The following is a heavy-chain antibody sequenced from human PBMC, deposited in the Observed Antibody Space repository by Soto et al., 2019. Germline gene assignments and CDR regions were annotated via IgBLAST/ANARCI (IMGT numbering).Heavy chain of an antibody. CDR1: GGTFSSYA. V-gene: IGHV1-69*01. Sequence: QVQLVQSGAEVKKPGSSVKVSCKASGGTFSSYAISWVRQAPGQGLEWMGGIIPIFGTANYAQKFQGRVTITAEESTSTACMELSRLRSEDTAVYYCARVYYYDSSGPNWYFDLWGRGTLVTVSS. D-gene: IGHD3-22*01. J-gene: IGHJ2*01. CDR3: ARVYYYDSSGPNWYFDL. CDR2: IIPIFGTA.